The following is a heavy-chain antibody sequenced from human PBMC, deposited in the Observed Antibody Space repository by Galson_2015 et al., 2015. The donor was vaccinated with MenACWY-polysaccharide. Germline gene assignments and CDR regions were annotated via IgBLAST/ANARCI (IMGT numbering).Heavy chain of an antibody. D-gene: IGHD1-26*01. CDR2: IQDDGSKI. V-gene: IGHV3-33*01. J-gene: IGHJ3*01. Sequence: SLRLSCAASGSRFGHSGMHWVRQAPGKGLEWVADIQDDGSKIVYADSVKGRFTISRDNSKNTLFLEMNALGAEDTAVYYCAREGSRSVCHAFDSWGQGTMVTVSS. CDR3: AREGSRSVCHAFDS. CDR1: GSRFGHSG.